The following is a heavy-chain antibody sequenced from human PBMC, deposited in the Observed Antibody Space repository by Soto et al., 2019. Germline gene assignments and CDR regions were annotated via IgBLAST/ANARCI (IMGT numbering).Heavy chain of an antibody. D-gene: IGHD6-6*01. Sequence: PGGSLRLSCAASGFSFSTYGMHWVRQAPGKGLEWVAAISHDGTNKNYGDSVKGRFTISRDNSKKTLYLQMSSLRDQDTAVYYCARGGAARPDYWGQGTLVTVSS. CDR1: GFSFSTYG. CDR3: ARGGAARPDY. V-gene: IGHV3-30*03. J-gene: IGHJ4*02. CDR2: ISHDGTNK.